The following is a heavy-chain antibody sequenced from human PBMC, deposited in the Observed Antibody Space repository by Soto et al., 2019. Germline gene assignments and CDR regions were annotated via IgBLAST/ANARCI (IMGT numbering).Heavy chain of an antibody. CDR1: GGSVSSGSYY. D-gene: IGHD1-1*01. CDR3: ARVDRRTATIVVGAFDI. J-gene: IGHJ3*02. V-gene: IGHV4-34*01. Sequence: QVQLQQWGAGLLKPSETLSLTCAVYGGSVSSGSYYWGWIRQPPGKGLEWIGEMSHSGGTHFNPSRPTRVTIPVHTSNHLFSLTLSFAPGADPALYYSARVDRRTATIVVGAFDIWGPGTMFTFSS. CDR2: MSHSGGT.